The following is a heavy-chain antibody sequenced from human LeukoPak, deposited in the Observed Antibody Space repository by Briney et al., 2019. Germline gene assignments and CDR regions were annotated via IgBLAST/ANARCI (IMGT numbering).Heavy chain of an antibody. D-gene: IGHD3-10*01. J-gene: IGHJ6*03. CDR1: GFTFSTYS. V-gene: IGHV3-21*01. CDR2: ISTSSSYI. Sequence: GGSLRLSCAASGFTFSTYSMNWVRQAPGKGLEWVSSISTSSSYIYYADSVKGRFTISRDNAKKSVYLQMNSLRVEDTAVYYCAKDSAFYYIDVWGKGTTVIISS. CDR3: AKDSAFYYIDV.